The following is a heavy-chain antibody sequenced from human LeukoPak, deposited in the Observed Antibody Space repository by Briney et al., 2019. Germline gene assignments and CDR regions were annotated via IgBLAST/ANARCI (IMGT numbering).Heavy chain of an antibody. CDR1: GGSISSSSYY. CDR2: IYYSGST. V-gene: IGHV4-39*01. CDR3: ARHQGYSSSWYAY. D-gene: IGHD6-13*01. J-gene: IGHJ4*02. Sequence: SETLSLTCTVSGGSISSSSYYWGWIRQPPGKGLEWIGSIYYSGSTYYNPSLKSRVTISVDTSKNQFSLKLSSVTAADTAVYYCARHQGYSSSWYAYWGQGTLVTLSS.